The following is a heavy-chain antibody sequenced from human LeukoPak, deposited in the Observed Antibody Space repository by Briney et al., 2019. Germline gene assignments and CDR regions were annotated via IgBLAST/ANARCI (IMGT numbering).Heavy chain of an antibody. Sequence: PGGSLRLSCVASGFTFSTYSMNWVRQAPGKGLQWVSSITSGGNYIYYTDSVKGRFTISRDNAKNSLYLQIHTLRAEDTAVYYCARTETDSSYYYMDVWGKGTTVTVSS. V-gene: IGHV3-21*01. CDR2: ITSGGNYI. D-gene: IGHD3/OR15-3a*01. CDR1: GFTFSTYS. J-gene: IGHJ6*03. CDR3: ARTETDSSYYYMDV.